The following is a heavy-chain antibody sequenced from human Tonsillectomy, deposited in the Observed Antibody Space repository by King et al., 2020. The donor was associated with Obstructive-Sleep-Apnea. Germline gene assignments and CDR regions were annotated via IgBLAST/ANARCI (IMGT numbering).Heavy chain of an antibody. CDR2: MYTSGST. Sequence: QLQESGPGLVKPSETLSLTCTVSGASISSYCWSWIRQSAGKGLEWIGRMYTSGSTNYNPSLKSRVTMSGDTSKNQFSLKLNSGTAADTAVYYCARGTAIVGATSRAFDIWGQGTKVTVSS. V-gene: IGHV4-4*07. J-gene: IGHJ3*02. CDR1: GASISSYC. CDR3: ARGTAIVGATSRAFDI. D-gene: IGHD1-26*01.